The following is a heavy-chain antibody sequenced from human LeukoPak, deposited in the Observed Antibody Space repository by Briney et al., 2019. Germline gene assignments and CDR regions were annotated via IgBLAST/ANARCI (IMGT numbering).Heavy chain of an antibody. CDR2: VYTSGST. Sequence: SETLSLTCTVSGGSISSYYWSWIRQPAGKGLEWIGRVYTSGSTNYNPSLKSRVTMSVDTSKNQFSLKLSSVTAAVTAVYYCARDGGGSYYDYYYYGMDVWGQGTTVTVSS. CDR1: GGSISSYY. J-gene: IGHJ6*02. CDR3: ARDGGGSYYDYYYYGMDV. V-gene: IGHV4-4*07. D-gene: IGHD1-26*01.